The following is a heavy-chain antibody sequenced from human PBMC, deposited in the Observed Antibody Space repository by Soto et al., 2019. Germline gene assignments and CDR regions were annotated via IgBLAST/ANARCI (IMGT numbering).Heavy chain of an antibody. Sequence: GGSLRLSCAASGFTFSNAWINWVRQAPGKGLEWVAVISYDGSNKYYADSVKGRFTISRDNSKNTLYLQMNSLRAEDTAVYYCARFEDTAMVIPGFDIWGQGTMVTVSS. CDR1: GFTFSNAW. CDR3: ARFEDTAMVIPGFDI. CDR2: ISYDGSNK. D-gene: IGHD5-18*01. J-gene: IGHJ3*02. V-gene: IGHV3-30-3*01.